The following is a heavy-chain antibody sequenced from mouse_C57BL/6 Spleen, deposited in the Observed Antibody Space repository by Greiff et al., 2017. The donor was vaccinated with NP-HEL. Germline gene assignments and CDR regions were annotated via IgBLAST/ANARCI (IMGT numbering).Heavy chain of an antibody. J-gene: IGHJ1*03. D-gene: IGHD2-12*01. CDR3: TGSAYYKGYFDV. Sequence: EVQGVESGGGLVQPGGSMKLSCAASGFTFSDAWMDWVRQSPEKGLEWVAEIRNKANNHATYYAESVKGRFTISRDDSKSWVYLQMNSLRAEDTGIYYGTGSAYYKGYFDVWGTGTTVTVSS. CDR1: GFTFSDAW. CDR2: IRNKANNHAT. V-gene: IGHV6-6*01.